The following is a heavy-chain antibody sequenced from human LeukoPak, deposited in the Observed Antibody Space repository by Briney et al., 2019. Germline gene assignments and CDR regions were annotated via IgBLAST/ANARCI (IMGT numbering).Heavy chain of an antibody. Sequence: ASVKVSCKASGGTFSSWAISWVRQAPGQGLEWMGRIIPILGIANYAQKFQGRVTITADKSTSTAYMELSSLRSEDTAVYYCARDPPKGTMVRGVIRNWFDPWGQGTLVTVSS. V-gene: IGHV1-69*04. J-gene: IGHJ5*02. D-gene: IGHD3-10*01. CDR2: IIPILGIA. CDR1: GGTFSSWA. CDR3: ARDPPKGTMVRGVIRNWFDP.